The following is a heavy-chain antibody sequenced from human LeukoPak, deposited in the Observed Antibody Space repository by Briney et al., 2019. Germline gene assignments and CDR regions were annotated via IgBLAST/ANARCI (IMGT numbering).Heavy chain of an antibody. V-gene: IGHV1-69*13. D-gene: IGHD6-13*01. CDR2: IIPIFGTA. CDR1: GGTFSSYT. J-gene: IGHJ5*02. CDR3: ARDHQQQLENWFDP. Sequence: ASVKVSCKASGGTFSSYTISWVRQAPGQGLEWMGGIIPIFGTANYAQKFQGRVTITADESTSTAYMELSSLRSEDTAVYYCARDHQQQLENWFDPWGQGTLVTVSS.